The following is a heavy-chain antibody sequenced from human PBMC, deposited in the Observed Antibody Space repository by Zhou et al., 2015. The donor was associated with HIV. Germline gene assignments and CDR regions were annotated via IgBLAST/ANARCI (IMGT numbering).Heavy chain of an antibody. CDR1: GYTFTGYY. V-gene: IGHV1-2*02. Sequence: QVQLVQSGAEVKKPGASVKVSCKASGYTFTGYYMHWVRQAPGQGLEWMGWINPNSGGTNYAQKFQGRVTITADESTSTAYMELSSLRSEDTAVYYCARGAAGYYYDSSGYIFDYWAREPWSPSPQ. J-gene: IGHJ4*02. CDR3: ARGAAGYYYDSSGYIFDY. D-gene: IGHD3-22*01. CDR2: INPNSGGT.